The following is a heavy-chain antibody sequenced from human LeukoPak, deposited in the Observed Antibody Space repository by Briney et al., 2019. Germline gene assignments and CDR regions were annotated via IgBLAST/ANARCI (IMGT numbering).Heavy chain of an antibody. D-gene: IGHD5-12*01. V-gene: IGHV4-61*01. CDR2: IYYSGST. J-gene: IGHJ5*02. CDR1: GGSVSSGSYY. CDR3: ARDHPGSEVAPKGGFFDP. Sequence: PSETLSLTCTVSGGSVSSGSYYWSWIRQPPGKGLEWIGYIYYSGSTNYNPSLKSRVTISVDKSKNQFSLKLSSVTAADTAVYYCARDHPGSEVAPKGGFFDPWGQGTLITVSS.